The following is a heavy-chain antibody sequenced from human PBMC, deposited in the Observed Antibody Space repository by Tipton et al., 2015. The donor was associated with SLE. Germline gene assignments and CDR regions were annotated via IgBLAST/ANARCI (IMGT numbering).Heavy chain of an antibody. CDR1: GGSINTYY. V-gene: IGHV4-4*07. CDR3: VVCSPSSCSYFDY. J-gene: IGHJ4*02. Sequence: TLSLTCTVSGGSINTYYWAWVRQHAGKGLEWIGRIYTGGNTKYNPTLESRVPLSVDTSRGQFFLEVRSVTAADTAVYYCVVCSPSSCSYFDYWGQGRLVTVSS. CDR2: IYTGGNT. D-gene: IGHD2-2*01.